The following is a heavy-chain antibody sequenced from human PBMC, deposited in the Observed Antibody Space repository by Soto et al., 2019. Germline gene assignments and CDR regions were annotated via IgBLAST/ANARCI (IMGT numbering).Heavy chain of an antibody. CDR3: ARDVGYCSSTSCYVSLYYYYMDV. J-gene: IGHJ6*03. Sequence: GGSLRLSCAASGFTFSSYWMSWVRQAPGKGLEWVANIKQDGSEKYYVDSVKGRFTISRDNAKNSLYLQMNSLRAEDTAVYYCARDVGYCSSTSCYVSLYYYYMDVWGKGTTVTVSS. CDR1: GFTFSSYW. D-gene: IGHD2-2*01. CDR2: IKQDGSEK. V-gene: IGHV3-7*01.